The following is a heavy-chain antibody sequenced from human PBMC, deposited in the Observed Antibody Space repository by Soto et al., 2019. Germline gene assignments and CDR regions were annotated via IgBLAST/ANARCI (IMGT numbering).Heavy chain of an antibody. Sequence: QVQLVESGGGVVQPGRSLRLSCAASGFTFSSYGMHWVRQAPGKGLEWVAVISYDGSNKYYADSVTGRFTISRDNSKNKLYLQMNSLRAEDTAVYYCAKAAAGTNGAFDIWGKRTMVTVSS. D-gene: IGHD6-13*01. CDR1: GFTFSSYG. CDR3: AKAAAGTNGAFDI. J-gene: IGHJ3*02. V-gene: IGHV3-30*18. CDR2: ISYDGSNK.